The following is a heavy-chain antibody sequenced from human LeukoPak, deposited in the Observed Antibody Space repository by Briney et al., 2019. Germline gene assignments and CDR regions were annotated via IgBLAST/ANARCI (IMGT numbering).Heavy chain of an antibody. Sequence: ASVKVSCKASGYTFSGDYMHWVRQAPGQGLEWMGRIRSNSEDIQYAQKFQGRVTMTWDTSTSTAYMELTRLTSDDTAVYYCARGSGSYSYWGQGTLVTVSS. CDR3: ARGSGSYSY. J-gene: IGHJ4*02. CDR2: IRSNSEDI. CDR1: GYTFSGDY. V-gene: IGHV1-2*06. D-gene: IGHD1-26*01.